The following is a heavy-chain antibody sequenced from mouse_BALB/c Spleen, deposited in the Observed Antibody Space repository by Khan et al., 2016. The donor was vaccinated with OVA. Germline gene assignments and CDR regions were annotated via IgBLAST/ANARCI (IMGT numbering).Heavy chain of an antibody. J-gene: IGHJ2*01. V-gene: IGHV1-7*01. Sequence: VQLQESGAELAKPGASVKMSCKASGYTFTTYWMHWVKQRPGQGLEWIGYINPTSGYPDYNDKFKDRATLSADKSSSTAYMQLKSLTSEDSAVYYCTKDRIDYGGQGTTLTVSS. CDR3: TKDRIDY. CDR2: INPTSGYP. CDR1: GYTFTTYW.